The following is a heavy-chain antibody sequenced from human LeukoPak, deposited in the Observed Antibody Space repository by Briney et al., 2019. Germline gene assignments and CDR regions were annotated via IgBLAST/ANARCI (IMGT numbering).Heavy chain of an antibody. CDR1: GFTFSNYA. CDR2: ITGSGANT. J-gene: IGHJ4*02. D-gene: IGHD3-3*01. Sequence: PGGSLRLSCVASGFTFSNYAMTWVRQAPGKGLEWVSLITGSGANTYYADSVKGRFTISRDNSKNMLYLQTNSLRAEDTAVYYCAKLRDRSGYSAGDYWGQGTLVTVSS. CDR3: AKLRDRSGYSAGDY. V-gene: IGHV3-23*01.